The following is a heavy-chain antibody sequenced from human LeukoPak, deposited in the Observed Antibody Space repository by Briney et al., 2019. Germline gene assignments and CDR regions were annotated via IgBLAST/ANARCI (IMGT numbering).Heavy chain of an antibody. J-gene: IGHJ3*02. V-gene: IGHV4-59*01. CDR1: GGSTSSYY. CDR2: IYYSGST. D-gene: IGHD3-10*01. CDR3: ASQRGRLWFGELKAFDI. Sequence: SETLSLTCTVSGGSTSSYYWSWIRQPPGKGLEWIGYIYYSGSTNYNPSLKSRVTISVDTSKNQFSLKLSSVTAADTAVYYCASQRGRLWFGELKAFDIWGQGTMVTVSS.